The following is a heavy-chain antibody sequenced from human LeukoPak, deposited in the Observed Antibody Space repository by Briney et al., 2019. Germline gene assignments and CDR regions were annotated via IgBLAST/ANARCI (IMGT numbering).Heavy chain of an antibody. V-gene: IGHV1-69*05. Sequence: SVKVSCKASGGTFSSYAISWVRQAPGQGLEWMGRIIPIIGTANYAQKFQGRVTITTDESTSTAYMELSSLRSEDTAVYYCASVDSRKYFQHWGQGTLVTVSS. D-gene: IGHD3-22*01. J-gene: IGHJ1*01. CDR1: GGTFSSYA. CDR3: ASVDSRKYFQH. CDR2: IIPIIGTA.